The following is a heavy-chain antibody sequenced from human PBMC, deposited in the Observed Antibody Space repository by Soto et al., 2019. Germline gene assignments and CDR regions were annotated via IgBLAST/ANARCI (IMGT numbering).Heavy chain of an antibody. CDR1: GFTFSSYG. J-gene: IGHJ6*02. D-gene: IGHD5-18*01. Sequence: GSLRLSCAASGFTFSSYGMHWVRQAPGKGLEWVAVIWYDGSNKYYTDSVKGRFTISRDNSKSTLYLQMNSLRAEDTAVYYCARDQHTAMVKDLWGQGTTVTVSS. CDR3: ARDQHTAMVKDL. CDR2: IWYDGSNK. V-gene: IGHV3-33*01.